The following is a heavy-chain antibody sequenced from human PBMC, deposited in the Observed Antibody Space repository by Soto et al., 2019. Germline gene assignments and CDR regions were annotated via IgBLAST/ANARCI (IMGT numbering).Heavy chain of an antibody. Sequence: SVKVSCKASGGTFSIYTISWVRQAPGQGLEWMGRIIPILGIANYAQKFQGRVTITADKSTSTAYMELSSLRSEDTAVYYCARESRRSFTSCHFXHWGQASWSXSPQ. D-gene: IGHD2-2*01. CDR2: IIPILGIA. J-gene: IGHJ1*01. V-gene: IGHV1-69*04. CDR3: ARESRRSFTSCHFXH. CDR1: GGTFSIYT.